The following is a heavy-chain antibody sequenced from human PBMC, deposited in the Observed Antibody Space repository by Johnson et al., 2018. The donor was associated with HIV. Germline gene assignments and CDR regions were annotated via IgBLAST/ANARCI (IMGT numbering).Heavy chain of an antibody. V-gene: IGHV3-33*06. Sequence: QVQLVESGGGVVQPGRSLRLSCAASGFIFSSYGMHWVRQAPGKGLEWVAVIWYDGSIEYYVDSVKGRFTISRDNSKNTLYLQMNSLRAEDTAVYYCAKDRMYDYGDYGGAFDIWGQGTMVTVSS. CDR3: AKDRMYDYGDYGGAFDI. CDR1: GFIFSSYG. D-gene: IGHD4-17*01. CDR2: IWYDGSIE. J-gene: IGHJ3*02.